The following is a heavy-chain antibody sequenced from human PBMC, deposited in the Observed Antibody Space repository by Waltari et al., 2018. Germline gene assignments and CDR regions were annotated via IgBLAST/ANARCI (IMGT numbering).Heavy chain of an antibody. V-gene: IGHV3-15*01. CDR2: IKSKTDGGTI. Sequence: EVHLVESGGGLVKPGGSLRLSCAGSGFTVTNAWMNWVRQDPGKGLRWVGLIKSKTDGGTIDYAAPVKGRFTISRDDSKNTLYLQMNSLKTEDTALYYCTTERDGSHEHWGQGTLVTVSS. J-gene: IGHJ4*02. CDR1: GFTVTNAW. CDR3: TTERDGSHEH. D-gene: IGHD6-19*01.